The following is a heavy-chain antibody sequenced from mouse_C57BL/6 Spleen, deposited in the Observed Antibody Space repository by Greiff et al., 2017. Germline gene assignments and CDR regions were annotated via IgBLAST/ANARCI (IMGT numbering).Heavy chain of an antibody. J-gene: IGHJ3*01. V-gene: IGHV1-15*01. CDR3: THYYGSSYGFAY. D-gene: IGHD1-1*01. CDR1: GYTFTDYE. Sequence: QVQLKQSGAELVRPGASVTLSCKASGYTFTDYEMHWVKQTPVHGLAWIGAIDPETGGTAYNQKFKGKAILTADKSSSTAYMELRSLTSEDSAVYYCTHYYGSSYGFAYWGQGTLVTVSA. CDR2: IDPETGGT.